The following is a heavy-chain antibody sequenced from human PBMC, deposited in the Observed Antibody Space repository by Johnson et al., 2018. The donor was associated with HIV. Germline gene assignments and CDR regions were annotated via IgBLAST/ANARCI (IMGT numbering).Heavy chain of an antibody. CDR2: ISYDGSNK. V-gene: IGHV3-30*19. CDR3: ARGWVGATLRAFDI. J-gene: IGHJ3*02. Sequence: QVQLVESGGGVVQPGRSLRLSCAASGFTFSSYGMHWVRQAPGKGLEWVAFISYDGSNKYYADSVKGRFTISRDNAKNSLYVQMNSLKVEDTALYYCARGWVGATLRAFDIWGQGTTVTVSS. D-gene: IGHD1-26*01. CDR1: GFTFSSYG.